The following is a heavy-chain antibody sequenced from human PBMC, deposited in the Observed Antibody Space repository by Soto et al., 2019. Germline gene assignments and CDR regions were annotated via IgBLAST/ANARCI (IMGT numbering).Heavy chain of an antibody. V-gene: IGHV1-69*01. CDR3: ALWGFRDGNNSKYNYSGMDV. J-gene: IGHJ6*02. CDR2: IIPIFGTA. D-gene: IGHD1-1*01. Sequence: VQLVQSGAEVKKPGSSVKLSCKASGGTFNRYTISCVRQAPGQGLEWMGGIIPIFGTANYAQKFQGRVAIIADESTSAADMELRSLISEDTAVYYCALWGFRDGNNSKYNYSGMDVWGQGTTVTVSS. CDR1: GGTFNRYT.